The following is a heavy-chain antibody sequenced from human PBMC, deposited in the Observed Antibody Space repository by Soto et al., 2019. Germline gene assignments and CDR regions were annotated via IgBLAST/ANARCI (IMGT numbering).Heavy chain of an antibody. CDR2: ISGSGDTT. V-gene: IGHV3-23*01. D-gene: IGHD6-13*01. Sequence: EVQVLESGGGLVQPGGSLRLSCVISRLTFSNYALNWVRQAPGKGLEWVSSISGSGDTTYYADSVKGRFTISRDNSKNTLYLQMNSLRVEDTALYYCAKADYSYSWAPGDSWGQGTLVTVSS. CDR1: RLTFSNYA. J-gene: IGHJ4*02. CDR3: AKADYSYSWAPGDS.